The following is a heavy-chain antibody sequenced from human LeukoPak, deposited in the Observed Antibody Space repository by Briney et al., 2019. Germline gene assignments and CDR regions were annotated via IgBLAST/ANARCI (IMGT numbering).Heavy chain of an antibody. J-gene: IGHJ6*03. Sequence: GGSLRLSCAASGFTFSNYGMNWVRQAPGKGLEWVAVISYDGSNKYYADSVKGRFTISRDNSKNTLYLQMNSLRAEDTAVYYCAKDRQLWSDYYYYMDVWGKGTTVTVSS. CDR1: GFTFSNYG. V-gene: IGHV3-30*18. CDR3: AKDRQLWSDYYYYMDV. CDR2: ISYDGSNK. D-gene: IGHD5-18*01.